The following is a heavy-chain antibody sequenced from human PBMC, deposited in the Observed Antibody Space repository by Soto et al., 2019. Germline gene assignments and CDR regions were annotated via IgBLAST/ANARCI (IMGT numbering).Heavy chain of an antibody. V-gene: IGHV4-59*01. Sequence: PSETLSLTCTVSGGAISRYYWSWIRQPPGKGLEWIGYMYNTGSTDYNPSFKSRVTISVDTSKNQFSLKLTSVTAADTAVYYCARDKITGLFDYWGQGTLVTVSS. D-gene: IGHD2-8*02. J-gene: IGHJ4*02. CDR2: MYNTGST. CDR3: ARDKITGLFDY. CDR1: GGAISRYY.